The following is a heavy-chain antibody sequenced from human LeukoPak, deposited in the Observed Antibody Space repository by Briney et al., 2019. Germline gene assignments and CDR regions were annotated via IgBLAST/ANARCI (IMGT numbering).Heavy chain of an antibody. D-gene: IGHD3-10*01. CDR1: GFTFSSYG. CDR3: AKDLVIHAGFGELLWDDAFDI. J-gene: IGHJ3*02. CDR2: ISGSGGST. Sequence: AGGSLRLSCAASGFTFSSYGMSWVRQAPGKGLEWVSAISGSGGSTYYADSVKGRFTISRDNSKNTLYLQMNSLRAEDTAVYYCAKDLVIHAGFGELLWDDAFDIWGQGTMVTVSS. V-gene: IGHV3-23*01.